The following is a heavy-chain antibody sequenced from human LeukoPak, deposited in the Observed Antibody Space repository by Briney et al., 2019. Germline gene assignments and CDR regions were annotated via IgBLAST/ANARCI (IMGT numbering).Heavy chain of an antibody. Sequence: GGSLRLSCAASGFTFSSYGMSWVRQAPGKGLEWVSAISGSGGSTYYADSVKGRFTISRDNSKNTLYLQMNSLRAEDTAVYYCARDTGPARLGSLSLGDYFDYWGQGRLVTVSS. CDR3: ARDTGPARLGSLSLGDYFDY. J-gene: IGHJ4*02. CDR1: GFTFSSYG. V-gene: IGHV3-23*01. D-gene: IGHD3-16*02. CDR2: ISGSGGST.